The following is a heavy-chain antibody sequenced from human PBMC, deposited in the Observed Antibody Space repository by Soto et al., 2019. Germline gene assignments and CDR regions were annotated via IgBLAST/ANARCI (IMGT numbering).Heavy chain of an antibody. V-gene: IGHV4-4*02. CDR3: ARSPDSSGYYPRWYYYGMDV. CDR2: IYHSGST. D-gene: IGHD3-22*01. Sequence: SETLSLTCAVSDGSISSSNWWSWVRQPPGKGLEWIGEIYHSGSTNYNPSLKSRVTISVDKSKNQFSLKLSSVTAADMAVYYCARSPDSSGYYPRWYYYGMDVWGQGTTVT. CDR1: DGSISSSNW. J-gene: IGHJ6*02.